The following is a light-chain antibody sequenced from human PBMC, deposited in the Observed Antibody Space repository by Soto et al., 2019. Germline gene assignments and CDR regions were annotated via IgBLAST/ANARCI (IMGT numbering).Light chain of an antibody. J-gene: IGKJ1*01. V-gene: IGKV3-15*01. CDR1: HRVSSSY. CDR3: QQYNNWPQT. Sequence: EIVMTQSPATLSVSPGERATLSCRASHRVSSSYLAWYQQKPGQAPRLLIYGASTRATGIPARFSGSGSGTEFTLTISSLQSEDFAVYYCQQYNNWPQTFGQGTKVDIK. CDR2: GAS.